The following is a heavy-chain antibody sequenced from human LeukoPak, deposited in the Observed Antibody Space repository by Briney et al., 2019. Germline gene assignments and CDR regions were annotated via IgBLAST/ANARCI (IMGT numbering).Heavy chain of an antibody. V-gene: IGHV4-34*01. J-gene: IGHJ4*02. CDR2: INHSGST. CDR3: ARGGYTYYFDY. CDR1: GGSFSGYY. Sequence: PSETLSLTCAVYGGSFSGYYWSWIRQPPGKGLEWIGEINHSGSTNYNPSLKSRVTISVDTPKNQFSLKLSSVTAADTAVYYCARGGYTYYFDYWGQGTLVTVSS. D-gene: IGHD5-18*01.